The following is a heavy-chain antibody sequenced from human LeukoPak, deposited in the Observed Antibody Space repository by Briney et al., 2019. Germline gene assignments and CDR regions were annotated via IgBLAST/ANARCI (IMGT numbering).Heavy chain of an antibody. D-gene: IGHD6-19*01. V-gene: IGHV1-18*01. Sequence: TSVKVSCKASGYTFTSYGISWVRQAPGQGLEWMGWISAYNGNTNYAQKLQGRVTMTTDTSTSTAYMELRSLRSDDTGVYYCARSVAGILFYYYYGMDVWGQGTTVTVSS. CDR2: ISAYNGNT. CDR3: ARSVAGILFYYYYGMDV. CDR1: GYTFTSYG. J-gene: IGHJ6*02.